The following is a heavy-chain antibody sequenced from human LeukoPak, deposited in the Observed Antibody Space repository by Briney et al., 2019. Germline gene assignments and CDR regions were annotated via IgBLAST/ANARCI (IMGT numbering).Heavy chain of an antibody. CDR3: ARGGDYGDLRYFDY. V-gene: IGHV4-59*01. CDR2: IYYRGST. CDR1: GGSINNYY. J-gene: IGHJ4*02. Sequence: SETLSLTCTVSGGSINNYYWSWIRQPPGKGLEWIGYIYYRGSTNYNPSLKSRVTFSIDTSKNQFSLKLNSVTAADTAVYCCARGGDYGDLRYFDYWGQGTLVTVSS. D-gene: IGHD4-17*01.